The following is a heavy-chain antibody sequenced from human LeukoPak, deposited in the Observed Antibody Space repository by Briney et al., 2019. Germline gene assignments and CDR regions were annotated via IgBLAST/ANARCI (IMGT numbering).Heavy chain of an antibody. D-gene: IGHD3-16*01. V-gene: IGHV6-1*01. CDR1: GDSVSSKSVA. Sequence: HSQTLSLTCAISGDSVSSKSVAWNWIRQSPSRGLEWLGRTYYRSKWSNDYAVSVRSRITINPDTSKNQFSLQLNSVTPADAAVYYCVRSRGGDFDHWGQGTRVAVSS. CDR2: TYYRSKWSN. CDR3: VRSRGGDFDH. J-gene: IGHJ4*02.